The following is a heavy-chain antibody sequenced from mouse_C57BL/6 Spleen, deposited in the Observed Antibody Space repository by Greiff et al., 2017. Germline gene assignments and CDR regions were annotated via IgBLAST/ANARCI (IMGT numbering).Heavy chain of an antibody. V-gene: IGHV14-2*01. Sequence: EVQLQQSGAGLVKPGASVKLSCTASGFNFNDYYMPWVKQSTEQGLEWIGRIDSEDGETKYVPTFQGKTTITADTSSNTAYLQLSSLTSEDSTVYYCARLESYYFDYWGKGTTLTVSS. CDR3: ARLESYYFDY. CDR1: GFNFNDYY. CDR2: IDSEDGET. J-gene: IGHJ2*01.